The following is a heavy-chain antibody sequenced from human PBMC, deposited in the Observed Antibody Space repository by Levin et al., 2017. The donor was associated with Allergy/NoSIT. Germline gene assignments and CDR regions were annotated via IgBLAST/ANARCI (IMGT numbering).Heavy chain of an antibody. V-gene: IGHV3-23*01. CDR2: ITDSGRT. Sequence: GESLKISCAASGFSFSNYAMSWVRQAPEKGLEWVSAITDSGRTYYADSVKGRFTVSRDNSKTTLYLQMNSLRVDDTAVYYCAKEMTRVIPVFDYWGQGTLVTVSS. CDR1: GFSFSNYA. D-gene: IGHD2-2*01. CDR3: AKEMTRVIPVFDY. J-gene: IGHJ4*02.